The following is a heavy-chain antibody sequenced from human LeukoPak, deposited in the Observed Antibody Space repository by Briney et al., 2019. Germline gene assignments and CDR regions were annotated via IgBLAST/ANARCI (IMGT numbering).Heavy chain of an antibody. CDR1: GGSISSYY. D-gene: IGHD2-2*01. Sequence: KASETLSLTCTVSGGSISSYYWSWIRQPPGKGLEWIGYIYHNGSTSYNPSLKSRVSISVDTSKNQFSLKLSSVTAAETAVYCCARDRTLAYWGQGPRVSVFS. CDR3: ARDRTLAY. J-gene: IGHJ4*02. CDR2: IYHNGST. V-gene: IGHV4-59*01.